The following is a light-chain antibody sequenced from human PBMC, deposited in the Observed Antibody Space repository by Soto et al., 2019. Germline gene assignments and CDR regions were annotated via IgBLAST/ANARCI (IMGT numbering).Light chain of an antibody. CDR2: EVS. Sequence: QSPLTQPASVSGSPGQSITISCTGTSSDVGGYDYVSWYQLHPGKAPKLMVFEVSNRPSGVSYRFSGSKSGNTASLTISGLQAEDEAYYFCSSYSISTAYLFGNGTKVTVL. CDR1: SSDVGGYDY. V-gene: IGLV2-14*01. J-gene: IGLJ1*01. CDR3: SSYSISTAYL.